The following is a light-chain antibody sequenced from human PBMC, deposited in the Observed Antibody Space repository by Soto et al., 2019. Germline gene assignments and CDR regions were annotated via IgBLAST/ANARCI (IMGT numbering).Light chain of an antibody. CDR2: AAS. V-gene: IGKV1-39*01. J-gene: IGKJ1*01. Sequence: DIQMTQSPSSLSASVGDRVTITCRASQSITSYLNWYQQKPGKAPQLLIYAASSLQSGVPSRCSGSGSGTDFTLTISSLQPEDFATDFCQQSYTTPWTFGQGTKVEVK. CDR3: QQSYTTPWT. CDR1: QSITSY.